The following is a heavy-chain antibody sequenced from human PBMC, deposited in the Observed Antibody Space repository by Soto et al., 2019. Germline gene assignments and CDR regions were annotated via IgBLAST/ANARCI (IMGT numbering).Heavy chain of an antibody. J-gene: IGHJ5*02. CDR2: IYPGDSDT. CDR1: GYSFTSYW. D-gene: IGHD4-17*01. Sequence: GESLTISCQGSGYSFTSYWIGWVRQIPGKGLQWMGIIYPGDSDTRYSPTFQGQVTISADKSTSTAYLQWSSLKASDTAMYYCARIYDYGDNNWFDPWGQGTLVTVSS. CDR3: ARIYDYGDNNWFDP. V-gene: IGHV5-51*01.